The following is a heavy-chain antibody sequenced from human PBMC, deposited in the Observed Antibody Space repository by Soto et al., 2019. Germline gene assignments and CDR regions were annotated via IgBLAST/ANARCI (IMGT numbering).Heavy chain of an antibody. CDR3: AKVPIQMATIKEDAFDI. V-gene: IGHV3-23*01. CDR1: GFTFSSYA. D-gene: IGHD5-12*01. Sequence: GGSLRLSCAASGFTFSSYAMSWVRQAPGKGLEWVSAISGSGGSTYYADSVKGRFTISRDNSKNTLYLQMNSLRAEDTAVYYCAKVPIQMATIKEDAFDIWGQGTMVTVSS. J-gene: IGHJ3*02. CDR2: ISGSGGST.